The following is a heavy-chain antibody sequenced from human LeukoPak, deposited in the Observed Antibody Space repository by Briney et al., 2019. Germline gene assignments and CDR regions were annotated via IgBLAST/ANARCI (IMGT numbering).Heavy chain of an antibody. J-gene: IGHJ4*02. CDR1: GLTFSSYA. V-gene: IGHV3-23*01. Sequence: GGSLRLSCAASGLTFSSYAMSWVRQAPGKRLEWVSAISGSGGSTDYVASVKGRFTISRDNSKNTLYLQMNSLRAEDTAVYYCAKDHDYDNSGYHCHDYWGQGTLVTVSS. CDR2: ISGSGGST. D-gene: IGHD3-22*01. CDR3: AKDHDYDNSGYHCHDY.